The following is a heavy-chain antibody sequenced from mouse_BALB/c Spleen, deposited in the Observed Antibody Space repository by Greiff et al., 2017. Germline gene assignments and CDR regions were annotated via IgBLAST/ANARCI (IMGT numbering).Heavy chain of an antibody. J-gene: IGHJ3*01. CDR3: AAAYGNPIWFAY. CDR1: GFSLSTSGMG. CDR2: IYWDDDK. Sequence: QVTLKVSGPGILQPSQTLSLTCSFSGFSLSTSGMGVSWIRQPSGKGLEWLAHIYWDDDKRYNPSLKSRLTISKDTSSNQVFLKITSVDTADTATYYCAAAYGNPIWFAYWGQGTLVTVSA. V-gene: IGHV8-12*01. D-gene: IGHD2-1*01.